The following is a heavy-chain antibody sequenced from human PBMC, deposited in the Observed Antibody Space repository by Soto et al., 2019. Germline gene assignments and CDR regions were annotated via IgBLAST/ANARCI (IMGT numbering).Heavy chain of an antibody. CDR2: ISWDSANI. CDR3: AKDSARRVSLYYGMDV. J-gene: IGHJ6*02. V-gene: IGHV3-9*01. D-gene: IGHD6-6*01. CDR1: GFTFNDYV. Sequence: EVQLVESGEGLVQPGRSLRLSCAASGFTFNDYVMHWVRQAPGKGLEWVSAISWDSANIGYADAVRGRFTISRDNAKNSLYLQMNSLRAEDTALYYCAKDSARRVSLYYGMDVWGLGTTVTVSS.